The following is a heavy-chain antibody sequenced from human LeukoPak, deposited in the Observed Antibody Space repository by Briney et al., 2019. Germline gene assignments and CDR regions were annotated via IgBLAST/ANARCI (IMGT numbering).Heavy chain of an antibody. J-gene: IGHJ4*02. Sequence: GGSLRLSCAASGFTFSSYSMNWVRQAPGKGLEWVSSISSSSRYIYYTDSVKGRFTISRDNAKNSLYLQMNSLRAEDTAVDYCAKEGYYDFWSGYRHPFDYWGQGTLVTVSS. CDR3: AKEGYYDFWSGYRHPFDY. CDR1: GFTFSSYS. V-gene: IGHV3-21*01. D-gene: IGHD3-3*01. CDR2: ISSSSRYI.